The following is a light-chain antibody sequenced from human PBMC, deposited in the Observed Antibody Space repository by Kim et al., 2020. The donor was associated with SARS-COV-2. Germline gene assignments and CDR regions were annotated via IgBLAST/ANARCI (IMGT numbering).Light chain of an antibody. J-gene: IGKJ5*01. CDR2: DIF. Sequence: SSPGERATLSCGASQSVRGYLAWYQQKPGQAPRLLVYDIFNRATGITARFSGSGSGTDFTLTISSLEPEDFAVYYCQQYGGWPLTFGQGTRLEIK. CDR3: QQYGGWPLT. CDR1: QSVRGY. V-gene: IGKV3-11*01.